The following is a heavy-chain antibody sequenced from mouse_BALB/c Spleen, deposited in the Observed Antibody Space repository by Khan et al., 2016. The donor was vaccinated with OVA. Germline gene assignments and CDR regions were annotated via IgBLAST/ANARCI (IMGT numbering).Heavy chain of an antibody. J-gene: IGHJ4*01. Sequence: QVQLKESGPGLVAPSQSLSITCTISGFSLTNYGIHWVRQPPGKGLEWLVVIWNDGSTTYNSALKSRLSITKETSKSQVFLKMNRHQNDDTALYYCARQPYYHYDIMDYWGQGTSVTVSS. D-gene: IGHD2-10*01. CDR3: ARQPYYHYDIMDY. CDR1: GFSLTNYG. V-gene: IGHV2-6-1*01. CDR2: IWNDGST.